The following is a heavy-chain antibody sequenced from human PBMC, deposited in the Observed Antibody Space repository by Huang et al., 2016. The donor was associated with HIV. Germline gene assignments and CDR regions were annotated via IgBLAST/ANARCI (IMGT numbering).Heavy chain of an antibody. CDR1: GGSISSSSYY. V-gene: IGHV4-39*01. J-gene: IGHJ6*03. D-gene: IGHD4-17*01. Sequence: QLQLQESGPGLVKPSETLSLTCTVSGGSISSSSYYWGWIRQSPGKGLEWIGSIYYIGNVYYNPSLKSRVTMSVDRSSKQFSLKMHSVTAADTAVYYCASRTTVTTTSNYHYFYMDVWGKGTTVIVSS. CDR3: ASRTTVTTTSNYHYFYMDV. CDR2: IYYIGNV.